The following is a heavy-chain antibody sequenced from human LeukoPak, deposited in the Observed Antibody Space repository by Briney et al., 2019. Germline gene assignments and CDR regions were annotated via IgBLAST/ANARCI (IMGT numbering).Heavy chain of an antibody. Sequence: GGSLRLSCAASGFTLRNYEMNWVRQAPGKGLVWVSYISASGITIYYADSVKGRFTISRDNAKNSLYLQMNRLRAEDTAVYYCTRDPTGGNHYGPFDYWGQGTLVTASS. CDR2: ISASGITI. V-gene: IGHV3-48*03. CDR3: TRDPTGGNHYGPFDY. D-gene: IGHD2-8*02. CDR1: GFTLRNYE. J-gene: IGHJ4*02.